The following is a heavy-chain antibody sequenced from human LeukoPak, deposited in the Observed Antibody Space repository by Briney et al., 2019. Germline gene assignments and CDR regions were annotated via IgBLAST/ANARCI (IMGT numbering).Heavy chain of an antibody. D-gene: IGHD2-21*02. CDR2: IYHSGST. CDR3: ASSVTRPYFDY. V-gene: IGHV4-38-2*01. J-gene: IGHJ4*02. Sequence: SETLSLTRAVSGYSISSGYYWGWIRQPPGKGLEWIGSIYHSGSTYYNPSLKSRVTISVDTSKNQFSLKLSSVTAADTAVYYCASSVTRPYFDYWGQGTLVTVSS. CDR1: GYSISSGYY.